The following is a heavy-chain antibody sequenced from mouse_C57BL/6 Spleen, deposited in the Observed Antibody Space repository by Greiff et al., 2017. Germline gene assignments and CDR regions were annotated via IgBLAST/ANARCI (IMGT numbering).Heavy chain of an antibody. V-gene: IGHV2-5*01. Sequence: VKLLQSGPGLVQPSPSLSITCTVSGFSFTSYCVHWVRQSPGQGLEWLGVIWTGGSPAYTAAFMTRLSITKEDSKSQVIYKMNRLQADDTAIYYGAKNDDYYNYFDYWGQGTTLTVSS. J-gene: IGHJ2*01. CDR1: GFSFTSYC. CDR3: AKNDDYYNYFDY. CDR2: IWTGGSP. D-gene: IGHD2-3*01.